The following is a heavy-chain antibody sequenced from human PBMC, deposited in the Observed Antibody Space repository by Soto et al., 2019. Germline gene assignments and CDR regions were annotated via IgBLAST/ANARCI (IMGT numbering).Heavy chain of an antibody. CDR2: IVPMFGTA. CDR1: GGTFNNYA. D-gene: IGHD2-2*03. CDR3: ARWAGYFTSASCYSALDY. Sequence: SVKVCKDSGGTFNNYAINLVRQVPGQGVEWMGVIVPMFGTATYAQKFQGRITITADESTGTAYMELSTLTSEDTALYYCARWAGYFTSASCYSALDYWGQGTLVTVSS. J-gene: IGHJ4*02. V-gene: IGHV1-69*13.